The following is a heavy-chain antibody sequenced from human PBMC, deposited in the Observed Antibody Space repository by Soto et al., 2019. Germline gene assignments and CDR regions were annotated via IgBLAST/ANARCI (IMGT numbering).Heavy chain of an antibody. CDR1: RFTFSSYW. CDR2: INSDGSST. J-gene: IGHJ4*01. V-gene: IGHV3-74*01. CDR3: ARDTGSALFDY. Sequence: PGGCLRRFCAASRFTFSSYWMHWVRQAPGKGLVWVSRINSDGSSTSYADSVKGRFTISRDNAKNTLYLQMNSLRAEDTAVYYCARDTGSALFDYWGHRTLVTVPS. D-gene: IGHD4-17*01.